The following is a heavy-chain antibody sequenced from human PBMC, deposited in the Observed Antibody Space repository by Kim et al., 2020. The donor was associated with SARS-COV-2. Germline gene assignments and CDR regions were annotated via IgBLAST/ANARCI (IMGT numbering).Heavy chain of an antibody. CDR2: NNR. Sequence: NNRYNTSSVKARFTISRDNSQNTLYLQMNSLRAEDTAVYYCAKWAYGMDVWGQGTTVTISS. CDR3: AKWAYGMDV. D-gene: IGHD2-8*01. J-gene: IGHJ6*02. V-gene: IGHV3-30*10.